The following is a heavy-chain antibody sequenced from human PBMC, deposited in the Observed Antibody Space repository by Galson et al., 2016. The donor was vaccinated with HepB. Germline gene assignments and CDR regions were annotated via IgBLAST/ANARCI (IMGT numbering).Heavy chain of an antibody. J-gene: IGHJ6*02. CDR2: IHYSENP. CDR3: AGGKSSRRTLDYYHYGLDV. V-gene: IGHV4-61*03. CDR1: GDSVTSDNYY. Sequence: SETLSLTCTVSGDSVTSDNYYCSWIRQPPGKGLEWIGTIHYSENPRLNPSLQSPITITLNTPKSYFSLKLTSVTAADTAVYYCAGGKSSRRTLDYYHYGLDVWGQGTTVTVSS. D-gene: IGHD6-6*01.